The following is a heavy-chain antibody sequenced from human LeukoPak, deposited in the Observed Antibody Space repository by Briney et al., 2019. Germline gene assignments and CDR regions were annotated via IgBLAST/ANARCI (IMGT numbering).Heavy chain of an antibody. Sequence: PSETLSLTCTVSGGSISSYYWSWIRQPPGKGLEWIGEINHSGSTNYNPSLKSRVTISVDTSKNQFSLKLSSVTAADTAVYYCARVSYTAMDYWGQGTLVTVSS. CDR1: GGSISSYY. CDR3: ARVSYTAMDY. V-gene: IGHV4-34*01. CDR2: INHSGST. J-gene: IGHJ4*02. D-gene: IGHD5-18*01.